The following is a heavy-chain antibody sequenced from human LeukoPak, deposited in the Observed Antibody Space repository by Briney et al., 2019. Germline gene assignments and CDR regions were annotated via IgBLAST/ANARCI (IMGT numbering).Heavy chain of an antibody. Sequence: ASVKVSCKASGYTFTSYGISWVRQAPGQGLEWMGWISAYNGNTNYAQKLQGRVTMTTDTSTSTAYMELRSLRSDDTAVYYCARAVTILQVTNWFDPWGQGTLVTVSS. V-gene: IGHV1-18*01. CDR3: ARAVTILQVTNWFDP. CDR1: GYTFTSYG. CDR2: ISAYNGNT. D-gene: IGHD4-17*01. J-gene: IGHJ5*02.